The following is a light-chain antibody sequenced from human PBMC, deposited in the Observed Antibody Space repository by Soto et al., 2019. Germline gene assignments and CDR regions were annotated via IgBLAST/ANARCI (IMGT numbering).Light chain of an antibody. CDR2: LKSDGSH. J-gene: IGLJ2*01. CDR1: SGHSSYT. Sequence: QSVLTQSPSASASLGASVKLTCTLSSGHSSYTIAWHQQQPEKGPRYLMKLKSDGSHIKGDGIPDRFSGSSSGTERYLTISSLQSGDEADYYCQTWGSGSVVFGGGTKLTVL. V-gene: IGLV4-69*01. CDR3: QTWGSGSVV.